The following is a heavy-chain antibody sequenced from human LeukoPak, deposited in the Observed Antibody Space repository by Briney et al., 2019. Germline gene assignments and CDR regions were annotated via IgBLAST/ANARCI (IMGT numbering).Heavy chain of an antibody. J-gene: IGHJ4*02. Sequence: TTSETLSLTCTVSGGSISSYYWSWIRQPPGKGLEWIGYIYYSGSTNYNPSLKSRVTISVDTSKNQFSLKLSSVTAADTAVYYCARVKYYYDSSGTMREYYFDYWGQGTLVTVSS. D-gene: IGHD3-22*01. CDR3: ARVKYYYDSSGTMREYYFDY. CDR1: GGSISSYY. CDR2: IYYSGST. V-gene: IGHV4-59*01.